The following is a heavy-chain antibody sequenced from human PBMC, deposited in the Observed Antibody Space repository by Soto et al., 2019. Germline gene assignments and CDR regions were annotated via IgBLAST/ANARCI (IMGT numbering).Heavy chain of an antibody. J-gene: IGHJ4*02. D-gene: IGHD2-15*01. Sequence: DVQLVESGGGLVQPGGSLRLSCAASGFTVSTNYISWVGQGPGKVLEWVSVIYRGGSTYNTDSVKGRFSISRDNFKNTEDVQMNNMRVEDTAVYYCARGSGGIWLPLDYWGQGTLVTGSS. CDR2: IYRGGST. V-gene: IGHV3-66*01. CDR3: ARGSGGIWLPLDY. CDR1: GFTVSTNY.